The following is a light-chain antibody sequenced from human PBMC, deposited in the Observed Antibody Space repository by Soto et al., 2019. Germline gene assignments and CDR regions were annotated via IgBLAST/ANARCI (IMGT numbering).Light chain of an antibody. V-gene: IGLV2-8*01. Sequence: QSALTQPPAASGSPGQSVTISCTGTSSDVGGYDYVSWYQQHPGKAPKVMIYEVSRRPSGVPDRFSGSKSGNTASLTVSGLQADDEADYYCRSYAGGNSDVFGPGTKVTVL. CDR3: RSYAGGNSDV. J-gene: IGLJ1*01. CDR2: EVS. CDR1: SSDVGGYDY.